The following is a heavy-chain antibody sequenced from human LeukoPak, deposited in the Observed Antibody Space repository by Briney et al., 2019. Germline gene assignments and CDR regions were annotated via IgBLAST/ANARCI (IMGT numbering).Heavy chain of an antibody. Sequence: ASVKVSCKASGYTFTSYDINWVRQATGQGLEWMGWMNPNSGNTGYAQKFQGRVTMTRNTSISTAYMELSSLRSENTAVYYCARAGIVVVPAANAFDIWGQGTTVTVSS. CDR2: MNPNSGNT. CDR1: GYTFTSYD. J-gene: IGHJ3*02. D-gene: IGHD2-2*01. CDR3: ARAGIVVVPAANAFDI. V-gene: IGHV1-8*01.